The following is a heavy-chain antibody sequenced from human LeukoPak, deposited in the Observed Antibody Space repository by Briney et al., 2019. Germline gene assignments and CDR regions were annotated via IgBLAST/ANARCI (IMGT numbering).Heavy chain of an antibody. V-gene: IGHV4-59*08. CDR3: ARGPYSYDSSGAFDI. D-gene: IGHD3-22*01. J-gene: IGHJ3*02. CDR1: GASIGNYC. Sequence: SETLSLTCTVSGASIGNYCWSWIRQPPGKGLEWIGYIYYSGSTNYNPSLKSRVTISVETSKNQFSLKLSSVTAADTAVYFCARGPYSYDSSGAFDIWGQGTMVTVSS. CDR2: IYYSGST.